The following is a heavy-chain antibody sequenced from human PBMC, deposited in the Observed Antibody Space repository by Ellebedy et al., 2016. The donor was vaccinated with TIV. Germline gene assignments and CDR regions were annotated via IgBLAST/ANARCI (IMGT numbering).Heavy chain of an antibody. CDR1: GYTFINYG. J-gene: IGHJ4*02. CDR3: ARYRLGEGSGYEFFDY. D-gene: IGHD5-12*01. CDR2: INTYNGKR. Sequence: AASVKVSCKASGYTFINYGFIWVRQAPGQGLEGMGWINTYNGKRNYAQKLQGRLTMTTDTSTGTAYMELRSLRSDDTAVYYCARYRLGEGSGYEFFDYWGQGTLVTVSS. V-gene: IGHV1-18*04.